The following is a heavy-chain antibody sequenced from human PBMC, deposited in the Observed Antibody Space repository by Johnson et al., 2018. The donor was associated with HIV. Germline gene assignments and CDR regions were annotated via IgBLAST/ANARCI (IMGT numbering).Heavy chain of an antibody. CDR1: GFTISTKY. CDR2: IYSGGGT. J-gene: IGHJ3*01. V-gene: IGHV3-66*01. D-gene: IGHD2-2*01. Sequence: VQLVESGGGLVQPGGSLRLSCAASGFTISTKYFNWVRQAPGKGLEWVSVIYSGGGTYYADSVKGRFTISRDNSKNTLYLQMNSLRAEDTAAYYCASAIPGRSSLDGFDFWGQGTMVTVSS. CDR3: ASAIPGRSSLDGFDF.